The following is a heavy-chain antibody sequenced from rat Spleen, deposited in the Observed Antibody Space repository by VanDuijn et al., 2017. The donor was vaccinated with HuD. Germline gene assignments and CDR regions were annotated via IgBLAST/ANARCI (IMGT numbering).Heavy chain of an antibody. CDR3: ARPRHNSGYVWFAY. D-gene: IGHD4-3*01. J-gene: IGHJ3*01. Sequence: EVQLVESGGGLVQPGRSMKLSCAASGFTFSNYYMAWVRQAPTKGLEWVASINTGGGNTYYRDSVKGRFTISRDNAKSTLYLQMDSLRSEDTATYYCARPRHNSGYVWFAYWGQGTLVTVSS. CDR2: INTGGGNT. V-gene: IGHV5-25*01. CDR1: GFTFSNYY.